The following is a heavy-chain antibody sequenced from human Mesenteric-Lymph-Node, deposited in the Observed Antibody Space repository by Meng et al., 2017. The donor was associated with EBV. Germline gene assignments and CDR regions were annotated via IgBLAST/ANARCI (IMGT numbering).Heavy chain of an antibody. V-gene: IGHV3/OR16-13*01. CDR3: TRALGDSTGF. J-gene: IGHJ4*02. Sequence: VQLVESGGGVVQPGRSLRFSCAASGFTFSSYAMYWVRQAPGKGLVWVSRINSDGSSTSYADSMKGQFTISRDNAKNTLYLQMNSLRAEDMAVYYCTRALGDSTGFWGQGTLVTVSS. D-gene: IGHD3-16*01. CDR2: INSDGSST. CDR1: GFTFSSYA.